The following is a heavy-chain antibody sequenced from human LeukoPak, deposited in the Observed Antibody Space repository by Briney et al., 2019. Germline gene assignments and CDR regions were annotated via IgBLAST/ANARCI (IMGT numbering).Heavy chain of an antibody. D-gene: IGHD6-19*01. CDR2: IYSSGTT. CDR1: GDSMGSFY. J-gene: IGHJ4*02. V-gene: IGHV4-4*07. CDR3: ARLYSSGWYVWAYFDY. Sequence: PSETLSLTCTVSGDSMGSFYWSWIRQSAGRGLEWIGHIYSSGTTKNNPSYKSRVTMSVDTSKNQFSLKLSSVTAADTAVYYCARLYSSGWYVWAYFDYWGQGTLVTVSS.